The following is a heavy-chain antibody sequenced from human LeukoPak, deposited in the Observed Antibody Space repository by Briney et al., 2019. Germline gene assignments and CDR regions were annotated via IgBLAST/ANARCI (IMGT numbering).Heavy chain of an antibody. J-gene: IGHJ6*02. CDR3: ATDSYKQRMPFYYYHGMVV. D-gene: IGHD3-10*01. V-gene: IGHV3-30*03. CDR2: ISYDGNNK. Sequence: GGSLRLSCAASGLTFSTYGMHWVRQSPGKGLEWVAVISYDGNNKFYADSVKGRFTISRDNPKNTLYLQVSSLRAEDTAVYYCATDSYKQRMPFYYYHGMVVWGQGTTVTVSS. CDR1: GLTFSTYG.